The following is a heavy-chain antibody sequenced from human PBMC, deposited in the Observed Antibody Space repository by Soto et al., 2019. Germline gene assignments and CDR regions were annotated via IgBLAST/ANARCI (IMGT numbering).Heavy chain of an antibody. V-gene: IGHV3-30-3*01. CDR2: ISYDGSNK. J-gene: IGHJ6*02. D-gene: IGHD3-10*01. Sequence: SLKISCAASGFTSSIYAMHSVLHAPCNGLDWVAVISYDGSNKYYADSVKGRFTISRDNSKNTLYLQMNSLRAEDTAVYYCASQITMVRGVINRYYYYGMDVWGQGTTVTVSS. CDR1: GFTSSIYA. CDR3: ASQITMVRGVINRYYYYGMDV.